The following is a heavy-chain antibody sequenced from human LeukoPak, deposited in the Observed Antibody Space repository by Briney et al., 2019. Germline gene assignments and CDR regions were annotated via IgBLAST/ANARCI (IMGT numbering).Heavy chain of an antibody. V-gene: IGHV3-30*18. Sequence: AGGSLRLSCAASGFTFSSFGMHWVRQAPGMGLEWVAVTSYDGSNQYYADSVKGRFTISRDNSKNTLSLQMNSLRAEDTAVYYCAKYLGGNSGSPPALLIDYWGQGTLVTVSS. CDR2: TSYDGSNQ. J-gene: IGHJ4*02. CDR3: AKYLGGNSGSPPALLIDY. D-gene: IGHD1-26*01. CDR1: GFTFSSFG.